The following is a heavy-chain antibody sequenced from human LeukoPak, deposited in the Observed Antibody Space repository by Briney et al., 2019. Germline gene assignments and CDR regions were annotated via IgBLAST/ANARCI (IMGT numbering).Heavy chain of an antibody. CDR2: IYYSGST. CDR1: GGSISSYY. J-gene: IGHJ3*02. Sequence: LETLSLTCTVSGGSISSYYWSWIRQPPGKGLEWIGYIYYSGSTNYNPSLKSRVTISVDTSKNQFSLKLSSVTAADTAVYYCARVGLVPGDAFDIWGQGTMVTVSS. CDR3: ARVGLVPGDAFDI. V-gene: IGHV4-59*01. D-gene: IGHD6-19*01.